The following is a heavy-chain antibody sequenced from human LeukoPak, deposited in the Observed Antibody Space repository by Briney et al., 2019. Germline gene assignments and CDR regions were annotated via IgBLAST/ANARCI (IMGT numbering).Heavy chain of an antibody. D-gene: IGHD6-13*01. J-gene: IGHJ6*02. CDR2: IYYSGST. Sequence: SETLSLTCTVSGGSISSYYWSWIRQPSGKGLEWIGYIYYSGSTNYNPPLKSRVTISVDTSKNQFSLKLSSVTAADTAVYYCARTRIAAAGYYYYYYGMDVWGQGTTVTVSS. CDR1: GGSISSYY. CDR3: ARTRIAAAGYYYYYYGMDV. V-gene: IGHV4-59*08.